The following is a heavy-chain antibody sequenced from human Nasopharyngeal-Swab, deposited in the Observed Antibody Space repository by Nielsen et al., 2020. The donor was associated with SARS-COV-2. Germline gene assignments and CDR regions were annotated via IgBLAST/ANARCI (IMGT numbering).Heavy chain of an antibody. Sequence: WIRQPPGKGLEWVGRIKSKTDGGTTDYAAPVKGRFIISRDDSKNTLYLQMNSLKTEDTAVYYCTTDLAYCGGDCYSPYYYGMDVWGQGTTVTVSS. V-gene: IGHV3-15*01. J-gene: IGHJ6*02. D-gene: IGHD2-21*02. CDR2: IKSKTDGGTT. CDR3: TTDLAYCGGDCYSPYYYGMDV.